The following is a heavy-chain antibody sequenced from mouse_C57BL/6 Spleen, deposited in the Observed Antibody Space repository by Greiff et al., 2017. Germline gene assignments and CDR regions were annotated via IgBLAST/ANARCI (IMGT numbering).Heavy chain of an antibody. V-gene: IGHV8-12*01. CDR2: IYWDDDK. CDR3: ARGAYDYDDPGWYFDV. CDR1: GFSLSTSGMG. Sequence: QVTLKVSGPGILQPSQPLSLTCSFSGFSLSTSGMGVSWIRQPSGKGLVWLAHIYWDDDKRYNPSLKSRLTISKDTAKNQVFLKITSVDTADTATYYCARGAYDYDDPGWYFDVWGTGTTVTVSS. J-gene: IGHJ1*03. D-gene: IGHD2-4*01.